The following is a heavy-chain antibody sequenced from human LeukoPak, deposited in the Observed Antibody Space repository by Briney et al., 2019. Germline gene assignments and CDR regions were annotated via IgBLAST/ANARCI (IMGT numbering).Heavy chain of an antibody. V-gene: IGHV3-33*06. Sequence: GRSLRLSCAASGFTFSDSGMYWVRQSPGKGLEWVALIWYDGSNKYYADSVKGRFTISRDDSKNTLYLQMNSLRAEDTAVYYCAKGRWVQPAGYLDFSGQGTLVTVSA. CDR2: IWYDGSNK. J-gene: IGHJ4*02. CDR1: GFTFSDSG. CDR3: AKGRWVQPAGYLDF. D-gene: IGHD5-24*01.